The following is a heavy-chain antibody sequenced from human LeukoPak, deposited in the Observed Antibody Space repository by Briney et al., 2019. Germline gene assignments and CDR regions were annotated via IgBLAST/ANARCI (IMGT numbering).Heavy chain of an antibody. CDR1: GFTFSSYA. D-gene: IGHD3-22*01. CDR3: AKDTGDYYYDSRNGYFDY. J-gene: IGHJ4*02. Sequence: GGSLRLSCAASGFTFSSYAMTWVRQAPGKGLEWVSAISGSGGGTYYADSVKGRFTISRDNSKNTLYLQMNSLRAEDTAVYYCAKDTGDYYYDSRNGYFDYWGQGTLVTVSS. V-gene: IGHV3-23*01. CDR2: ISGSGGGT.